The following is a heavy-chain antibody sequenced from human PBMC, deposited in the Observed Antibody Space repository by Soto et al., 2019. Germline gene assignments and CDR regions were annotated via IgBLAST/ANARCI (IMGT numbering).Heavy chain of an antibody. D-gene: IGHD2-15*01. CDR3: ARALRYCSGGSCSTPGYYYGMDV. J-gene: IGHJ6*02. CDR2: IWYDGSNK. CDR1: GFTFSSYG. V-gene: IGHV3-33*01. Sequence: GGSLRLSCAASGFTFSSYGMHWVRQAPGKGLEWVAVIWYDGSNKYYADSVKGRFTISRDNSKNTLYLQMNSLRAEDTAVYYCARALRYCSGGSCSTPGYYYGMDVWGQGTTVTVSS.